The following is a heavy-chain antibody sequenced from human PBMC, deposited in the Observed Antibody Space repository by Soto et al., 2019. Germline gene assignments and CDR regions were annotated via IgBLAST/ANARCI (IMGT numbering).Heavy chain of an antibody. CDR3: ARVPSNWGFGRTFDY. V-gene: IGHV4-4*02. Sequence: SETLSLTCAVSGGSISSSNWWSWVRQPPGKGLEWIGEIYHSGSTNYNPSLKSRVTISVDKSKNQFSLKLISVTAADTAVYYCARVPSNWGFGRTFDYWGQGTLVTVSS. J-gene: IGHJ4*02. CDR1: GGSISSSNW. CDR2: IYHSGST. D-gene: IGHD7-27*01.